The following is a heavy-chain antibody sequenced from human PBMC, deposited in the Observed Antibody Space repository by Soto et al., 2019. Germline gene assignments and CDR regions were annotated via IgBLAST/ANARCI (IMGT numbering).Heavy chain of an antibody. V-gene: IGHV3-48*04. D-gene: IGHD1-26*01. CDR1: GFTFSSSS. Sequence: GSLRLSCAASGFTFSSSSMNWVRQAPGKGLEWISYISRTSTTIYYVDSVKGRFTISRDNAENSLYLHMNSLRAEDAAIYYCVRAIGGSDSHWGQGTLVTVSS. J-gene: IGHJ4*02. CDR3: VRAIGGSDSH. CDR2: ISRTSTTI.